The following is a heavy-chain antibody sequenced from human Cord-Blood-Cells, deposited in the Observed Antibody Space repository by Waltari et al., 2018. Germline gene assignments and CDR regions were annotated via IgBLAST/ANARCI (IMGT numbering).Heavy chain of an antibody. J-gene: IGHJ2*01. D-gene: IGHD6-19*01. Sequence: QVQLQESGPGLVKPSETLSLTCTVSGGSISSYYWSWIRQPPGKGLEWIGYIYYSGSTNYNPSLKSRVTISVDTSKNQFSRKLSSVTAADTAVYYCASTGYSSGWNNYWYFDLWGRGTLVTVSS. V-gene: IGHV4-59*01. CDR3: ASTGYSSGWNNYWYFDL. CDR1: GGSISSYY. CDR2: IYYSGST.